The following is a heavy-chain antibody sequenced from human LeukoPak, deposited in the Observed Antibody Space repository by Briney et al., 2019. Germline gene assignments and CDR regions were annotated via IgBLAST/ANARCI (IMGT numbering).Heavy chain of an antibody. CDR2: IYYSGST. D-gene: IGHD6-19*01. CDR1: GGSISSSDYY. J-gene: IGHJ4*02. CDR3: ARHGLRAVAVDY. Sequence: SETLSLTCTVSGGSISSSDYYWGWIRQPRGKGVEWIESIYYSGSTYYNPSLKSRVTISVDPSTNQFSLKLSSVTAADTAVYYCARHGLRAVAVDYWGQGTLVTVSS. V-gene: IGHV4-39*01.